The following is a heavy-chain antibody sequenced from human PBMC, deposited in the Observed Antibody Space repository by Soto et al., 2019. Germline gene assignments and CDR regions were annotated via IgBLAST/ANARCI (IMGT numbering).Heavy chain of an antibody. CDR3: AKDLTSMVRVVLPSP. V-gene: IGHV3-23*01. CDR1: GFTFSNYA. CDR2: ISGSVVSK. D-gene: IGHD3-10*01. J-gene: IGHJ5*02. Sequence: HPGGSLRLSCGASGFTFSNYAMAWVRQSPGKGLEWVSSISGSVVSKYYADSVQGRFTTSRDNSNNTLSVKMNSLRVENTAIYYCAKDLTSMVRVVLPSPWGEGILVTVPS.